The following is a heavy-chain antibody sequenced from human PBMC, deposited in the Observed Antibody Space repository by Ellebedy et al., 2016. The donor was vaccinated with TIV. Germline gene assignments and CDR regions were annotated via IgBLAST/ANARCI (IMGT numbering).Heavy chain of an antibody. CDR2: TDPSGGST. D-gene: IGHD5-12*01. V-gene: IGHV1-46*01. CDR3: ARRSSAYALDY. Sequence: AASVKVSCKASGYTFTGYYMHWVRQAPGQGLEWMGITDPSGGSTNYAQKFQGRVTMTRDTSTSTVYMELSSLRSEDTAVYYCARRSSAYALDYWGQGTLVTVSS. J-gene: IGHJ4*02. CDR1: GYTFTGYY.